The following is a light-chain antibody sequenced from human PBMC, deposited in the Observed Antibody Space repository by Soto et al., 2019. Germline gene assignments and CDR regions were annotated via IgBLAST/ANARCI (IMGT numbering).Light chain of an antibody. CDR1: RSVSSN. V-gene: IGKV3-15*01. CDR3: QQYNNWPPYT. Sequence: EIVMTQSPATLSVSPGGRATLSCRASRSVSSNLAWYQQKPGQAPRLLMYGASTRATGIPARFSGSGPGTEFTLTIRSLQSEDFAVYYCQQYNNWPPYTFGQGTRREI. CDR2: GAS. J-gene: IGKJ5*01.